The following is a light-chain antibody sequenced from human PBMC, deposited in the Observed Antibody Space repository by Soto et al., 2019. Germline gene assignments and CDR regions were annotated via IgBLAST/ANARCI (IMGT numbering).Light chain of an antibody. CDR1: QSITTW. V-gene: IGKV1-5*03. J-gene: IGKJ4*01. Sequence: DIQMTQSPSTLSASVGERVTITCRASQSITTWLDWYQQKPGKAPKLLIYKASSLEGGVPSRFSGSGSGTEFNITISSLQPDDVATYYCQQYNTYPLTFGGGTPVEIK. CDR3: QQYNTYPLT. CDR2: KAS.